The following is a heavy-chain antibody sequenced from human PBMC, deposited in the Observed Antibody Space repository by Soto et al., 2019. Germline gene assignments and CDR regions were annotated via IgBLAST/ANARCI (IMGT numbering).Heavy chain of an antibody. V-gene: IGHV3-64D*06. CDR2: MSSDGGRI. J-gene: IGHJ6*02. CDR1: GFTFSSFS. CDR3: ARGDCSGGSCYSLGGMDV. D-gene: IGHD2-15*01. Sequence: GGSLRLPCSASGFTFSSFSMHWVRQSPGKGLEYVSHMSSDGGRIYYADSVKGRFTISRDNSKNMLYLQMSSLRPDDSAVYYCARGDCSGGSCYSLGGMDVWGQGTTVTV.